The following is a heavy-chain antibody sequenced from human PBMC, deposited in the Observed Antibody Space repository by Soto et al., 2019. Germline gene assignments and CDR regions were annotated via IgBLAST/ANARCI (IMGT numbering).Heavy chain of an antibody. CDR1: GGTFSSYA. V-gene: IGHV1-69*01. Sequence: QVQLVQSGAEVKKPGSSVKVSCKAPGGTFSSYAISWVRQAPGQGLEWMGGIIPIFGTANYAQKFQGRVTITADECTSTGYMELSSLRSEDTAVYYCARSQGGSSSLDIYYYYYYGMDVWGQGTTVTVSS. CDR2: IIPIFGTA. CDR3: ARSQGGSSSLDIYYYYYYGMDV. D-gene: IGHD2-15*01. J-gene: IGHJ6*02.